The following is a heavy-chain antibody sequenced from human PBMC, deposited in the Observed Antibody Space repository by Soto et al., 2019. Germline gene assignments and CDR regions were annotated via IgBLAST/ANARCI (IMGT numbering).Heavy chain of an antibody. Sequence: QITLKESGPTLVKPTQTLTLTCTFSGFSLSTSGVGVGWIRQPPGKALEWLAIIYWDYEKRYSPSLKTRLTVTNNSSKSQVVFTMTNVDPVDTATYYCAHRAYFDSGKHFDYWGQGTPVSVSS. CDR1: GFSLSTSGVG. J-gene: IGHJ4*02. D-gene: IGHD3-10*01. CDR3: AHRAYFDSGKHFDY. V-gene: IGHV2-5*02. CDR2: IYWDYEK.